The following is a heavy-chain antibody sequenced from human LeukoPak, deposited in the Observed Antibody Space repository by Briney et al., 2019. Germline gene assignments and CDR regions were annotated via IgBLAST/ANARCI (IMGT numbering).Heavy chain of an antibody. J-gene: IGHJ4*02. D-gene: IGHD3-22*01. CDR3: AKAVRDSSGYYRIDFDYYFDY. Sequence: GGSLRLSCAASGFTFTNYGIHWVRQAPGKGLAWVAFIRSDGSTDYYADSVKGRFTISGDNSKNTLYLQMNSLRAEDTAVYYCAKAVRDSSGYYRIDFDYYFDYWGQGTLVTVSS. CDR2: IRSDGSTD. CDR1: GFTFTNYG. V-gene: IGHV3-30*02.